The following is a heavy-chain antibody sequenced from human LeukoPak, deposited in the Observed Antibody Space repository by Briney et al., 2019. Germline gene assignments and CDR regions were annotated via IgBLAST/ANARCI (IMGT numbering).Heavy chain of an antibody. J-gene: IGHJ3*02. Sequence: ASVKVSCKASGYTFTSYDINWVRQATGQGLEWMGWMNPNSGNTGYAQKFQGRVTITRNTSISTAYMELSSLRSEDTAVYYCARDALGSLDAFDIWGQGTMVTVSS. CDR3: ARDALGSLDAFDI. CDR2: MNPNSGNT. V-gene: IGHV1-8*03. D-gene: IGHD7-27*01. CDR1: GYTFTSYD.